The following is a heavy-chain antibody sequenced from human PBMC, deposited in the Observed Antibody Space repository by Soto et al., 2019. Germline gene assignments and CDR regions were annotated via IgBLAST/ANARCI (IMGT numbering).Heavy chain of an antibody. D-gene: IGHD2-21*02. CDR1: GYTLTELS. V-gene: IGHV1-24*01. Sequence: ASVKVSCKVSGYTLTELSMHWVRQAPGKGLEWMGGFDPEDGETIYAQKFQGRVTMTEDTSTDTAYMELSSLRSEDTAVYYCATITFYCGGDCGNWFDPWGQGTLVTVSS. CDR2: FDPEDGET. CDR3: ATITFYCGGDCGNWFDP. J-gene: IGHJ5*02.